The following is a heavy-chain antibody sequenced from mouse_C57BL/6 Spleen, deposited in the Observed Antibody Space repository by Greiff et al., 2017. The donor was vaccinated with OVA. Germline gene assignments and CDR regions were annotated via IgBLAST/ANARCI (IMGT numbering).Heavy chain of an antibody. V-gene: IGHV1-15*01. CDR2: IDPETGGT. D-gene: IGHD3-2*02. Sequence: VQLQQSGAELVRPGASVTLSCKASGYTFTDYEMHWVKQTPVHGLEWIGAIDPETGGTAYNQKFKGKAILTAAKSSSTAYMELRRLTSEDSAVYYCTRDSSGPDFDDWGKGTTLTVAS. CDR1: GYTFTDYE. J-gene: IGHJ2*01. CDR3: TRDSSGPDFDD.